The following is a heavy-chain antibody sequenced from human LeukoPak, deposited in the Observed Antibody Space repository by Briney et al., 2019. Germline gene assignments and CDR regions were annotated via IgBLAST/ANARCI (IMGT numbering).Heavy chain of an antibody. CDR1: GGSISSYY. CDR3: ARAVRYTIFGVVKDWFDP. J-gene: IGHJ5*02. V-gene: IGHV4-59*01. CDR2: IYYSGST. D-gene: IGHD3-3*01. Sequence: SETLSLTCTVSGGSISSYYWSWIRQPPGKGLEWIGYIYYSGSTNYNPSLKSRVTISVDTFKNQFSLKLSSVTAADTAVYYCARAVRYTIFGVVKDWFDPWGQGTLVTVSS.